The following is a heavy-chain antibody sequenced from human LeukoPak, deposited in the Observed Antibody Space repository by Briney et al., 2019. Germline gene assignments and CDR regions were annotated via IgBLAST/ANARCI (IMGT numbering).Heavy chain of an antibody. CDR1: GGSISSYY. V-gene: IGHV4-59*01. D-gene: IGHD3-10*01. J-gene: IGHJ4*02. Sequence: SETLSLTCTVSGGSISSYYWSWIRQPPGKGLEWIGYIYYSGSTNYNPSLKSRVTISVDTSKNQFSLKLSSVTAADTAVYYCARDSGWVEGIDYWGQGTLVTVSS. CDR2: IYYSGST. CDR3: ARDSGWVEGIDY.